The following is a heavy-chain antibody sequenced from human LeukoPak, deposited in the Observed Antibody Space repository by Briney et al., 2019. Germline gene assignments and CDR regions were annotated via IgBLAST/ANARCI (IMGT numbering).Heavy chain of an antibody. CDR1: GGSISTYY. J-gene: IGHJ4*02. CDR2: IYYSGST. D-gene: IGHD5-24*01. V-gene: IGHV4-59*08. Sequence: SETLSLTCTVSGGSISTYYWSWIRQPPGTGLEWIGYIYYSGSTNYNPSLKSRVTISVDTSKNQFSLKLSSVTAADTAVYYCASTKRRDGYNYFDYWGQGTLVTVSS. CDR3: ASTKRRDGYNYFDY.